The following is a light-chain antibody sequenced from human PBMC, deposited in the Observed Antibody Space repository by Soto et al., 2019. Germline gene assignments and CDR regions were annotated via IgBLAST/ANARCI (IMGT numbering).Light chain of an antibody. J-gene: IGLJ3*02. CDR1: SSDVGGYNY. CDR3: TSYAGSNNWV. V-gene: IGLV2-8*01. CDR2: EVS. Sequence: QSVLTQPPSASGSPGQSVTISCTGTSSDVGGYNYVSWYQHHPGQAPKLLISEVSKRPSGVPDRFSGSKSGNTASLTVSGLQAEDEADYYCTSYAGSNNWVFGGGTKLTVL.